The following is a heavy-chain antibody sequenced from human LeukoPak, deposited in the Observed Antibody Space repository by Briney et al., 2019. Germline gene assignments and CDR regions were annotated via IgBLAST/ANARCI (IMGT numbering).Heavy chain of an antibody. Sequence: GGSLRLSCAASGFTFSSYAMHWVRQAPGKGLEWVAVISYDGSNKYYADSVKGRFTISRDNSKNTLYLQMNSLRAEDTAVYYCARGEEWELLLSPGAFDIWGQGTMVTVSS. CDR2: ISYDGSNK. CDR1: GFTFSSYA. V-gene: IGHV3-30-3*01. J-gene: IGHJ3*02. CDR3: ARGEEWELLLSPGAFDI. D-gene: IGHD1-26*01.